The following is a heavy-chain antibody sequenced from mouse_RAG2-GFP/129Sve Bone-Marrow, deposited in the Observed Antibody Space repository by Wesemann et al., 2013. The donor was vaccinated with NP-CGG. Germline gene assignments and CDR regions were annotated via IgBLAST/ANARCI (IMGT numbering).Heavy chain of an antibody. CDR1: GYTFTDYA. D-gene: IGHD1-1*02. J-gene: IGHJ2*01. CDR2: ISTYYGDA. V-gene: IGHV1S137*01. CDR3: ARAGSLLWCFDY. Sequence: QVQLQQSGAELVRPGVSVKISCKGSGYTFTDYAMHWVKQSHAKSLEWIGVISTYYGDASYNQKFKGKATMTVDKSSSTAYMELARLTSEDSAIYYCARAGSLLWCFDYWGQGTTLTVSS.